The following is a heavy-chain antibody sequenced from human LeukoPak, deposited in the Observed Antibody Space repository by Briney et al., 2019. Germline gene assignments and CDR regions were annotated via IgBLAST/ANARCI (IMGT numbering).Heavy chain of an antibody. CDR3: ARVLSGYDALYYFDY. J-gene: IGHJ4*02. Sequence: SETLSLTCAVSGYSISSGYYWSWIRQPPGKGLEWIGYIYYSGSTNYNPSLKSRVTISVDTSKNQFSLKLSSVTAADTAVYYCARVLSGYDALYYFDYWGQGTLVIVSS. D-gene: IGHD5-12*01. CDR1: GYSISSGYY. V-gene: IGHV4-61*01. CDR2: IYYSGST.